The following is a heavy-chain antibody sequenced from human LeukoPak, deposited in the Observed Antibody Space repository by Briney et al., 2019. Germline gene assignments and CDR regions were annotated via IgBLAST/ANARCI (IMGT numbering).Heavy chain of an antibody. J-gene: IGHJ3*02. CDR3: ARDGFRGYCSSTSCHVTGNAFDI. CDR1: GFTFSDYN. V-gene: IGHV3-21*01. D-gene: IGHD2-2*01. CDR2: ITSGTTYI. Sequence: GGSLRLSCAASGFTFSDYNMNRVRQSPEKGLEWVSSITSGTTYIYYADSVRGRFTISRDNAKNSLYLQMNSLRAEDTAVYYCARDGFRGYCSSTSCHVTGNAFDIWGQGTMVTVSS.